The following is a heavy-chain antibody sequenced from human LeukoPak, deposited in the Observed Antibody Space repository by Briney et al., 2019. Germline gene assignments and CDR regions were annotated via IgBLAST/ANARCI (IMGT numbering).Heavy chain of an antibody. V-gene: IGHV1-69*05. CDR3: ARGDISWFDP. CDR1: GGTFSSYA. CDR2: IIPIFGTA. J-gene: IGHJ5*02. Sequence: ASVKVSCKASGGTFSSYAISWVRQAPGQGLEWMGGIIPIFGTANYAQKFQGRVTITTDESTSTAYMELSSLRSGDTAVYYCARGDISWFDPWGQGTLVTVSS. D-gene: IGHD3-9*01.